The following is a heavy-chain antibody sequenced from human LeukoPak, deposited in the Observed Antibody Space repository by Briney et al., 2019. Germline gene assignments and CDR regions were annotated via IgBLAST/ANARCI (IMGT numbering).Heavy chain of an antibody. D-gene: IGHD3-10*01. Sequence: ASVKVSCKASGYTFTGYYMHWVRQAPGQGLEWMGWINPNSGGTNYAQKFQGRVTMTRDTSISTAYMELSRLRSDDTAVYYCARVISPESYFYFFEYYYMDVWGKGATVTVSS. CDR2: INPNSGGT. V-gene: IGHV1-2*02. J-gene: IGHJ6*03. CDR1: GYTFTGYY. CDR3: ARVISPESYFYFFEYYYMDV.